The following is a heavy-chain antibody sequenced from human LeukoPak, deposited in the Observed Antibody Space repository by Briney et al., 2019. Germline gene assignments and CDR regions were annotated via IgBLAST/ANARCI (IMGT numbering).Heavy chain of an antibody. CDR3: ARDIVVVVARKGLDY. CDR2: ISAYNGNT. V-gene: IGHV1-18*01. CDR1: GYTFTGYG. Sequence: ASVKVSCKASGYTFTGYGISWVRQAPGQGLEWMGWISAYNGNTNYAQKLQGRVTMTTDTSTSTAYMELRSLRSDDTAVYHCARDIVVVVARKGLDYWGQGTLVTVSS. J-gene: IGHJ4*02. D-gene: IGHD2-15*01.